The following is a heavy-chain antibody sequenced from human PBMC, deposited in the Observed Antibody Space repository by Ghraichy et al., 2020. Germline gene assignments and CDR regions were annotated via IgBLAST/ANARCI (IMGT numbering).Heavy chain of an antibody. Sequence: GGSLRLSCAGSGFTISSYWMHWVRQAPGKGLVWVSRINSDGSATSYADFVKGRFTISRDNAKNTLYLEMKSLRAEDTAVYYCATDWTSDSCLPMVDVWGQGTTVTVSS. D-gene: IGHD2-2*01. CDR2: INSDGSAT. V-gene: IGHV3-74*01. CDR3: ATDWTSDSCLPMVDV. J-gene: IGHJ6*02. CDR1: GFTISSYW.